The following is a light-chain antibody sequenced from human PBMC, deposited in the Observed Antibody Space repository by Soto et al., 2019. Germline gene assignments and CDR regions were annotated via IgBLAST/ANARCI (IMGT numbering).Light chain of an antibody. Sequence: EIVLTQSPATLSLSPGERATLSCRASQSVSSYLAWYQQKPGQAPRLLIYDASNRATGIPARFSGSGSGTDFTLTLSSLEPEDFVVYYCQQRSNWPITFGQGTRLEIK. V-gene: IGKV3-11*01. CDR2: DAS. J-gene: IGKJ5*01. CDR3: QQRSNWPIT. CDR1: QSVSSY.